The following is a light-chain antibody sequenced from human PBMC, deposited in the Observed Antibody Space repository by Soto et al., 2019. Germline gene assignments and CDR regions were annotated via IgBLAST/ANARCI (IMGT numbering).Light chain of an antibody. CDR1: SNDIGVYDF. J-gene: IGLJ1*01. CDR2: QVN. Sequence: QSVLTQPPSASGSPGQSVTISCTGTSNDIGVYDFVSWYQQHPGKAPKVIIYQVNKRPSGVPDRFSGSKSANTASLTVSGLRPEDEADYFCSSYTSSSTSPYVFGTGTKLTVL. CDR3: SSYTSSSTSPYV. V-gene: IGLV2-8*01.